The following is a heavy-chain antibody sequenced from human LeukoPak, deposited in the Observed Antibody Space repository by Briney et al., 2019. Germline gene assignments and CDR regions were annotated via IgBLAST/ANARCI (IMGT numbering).Heavy chain of an antibody. J-gene: IGHJ5*02. CDR3: ARFAAQHFYSSSQNWFDP. D-gene: IGHD6-13*01. CDR1: GFTFSSYW. Sequence: GGSLRLSCAASGFTFSSYWMSWVRQAPGKGLEWVSYISSGGSTIYYADSVKGRFTISRDNAKNSLYLQMNSLRAEDTAVYYCARFAAQHFYSSSQNWFDPWGQGTLVTVSS. CDR2: ISSGGSTI. V-gene: IGHV3-48*04.